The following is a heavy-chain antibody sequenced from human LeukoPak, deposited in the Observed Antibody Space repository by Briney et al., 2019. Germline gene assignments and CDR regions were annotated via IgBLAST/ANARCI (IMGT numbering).Heavy chain of an antibody. CDR3: ARAPYSGYDFYYYYYYMDV. V-gene: IGHV3-13*01. Sequence: GGSLRLSCAASGFTFSSYDMHWVRQATGKGLEWVSAIGTAGDTYYPGSVKGRFTISRENAKNSLYLQMNSLRAEDTAVYYCARAPYSGYDFYYYYYYMDVWGKGATVTVSS. CDR1: GFTFSSYD. CDR2: IGTAGDT. D-gene: IGHD5-12*01. J-gene: IGHJ6*03.